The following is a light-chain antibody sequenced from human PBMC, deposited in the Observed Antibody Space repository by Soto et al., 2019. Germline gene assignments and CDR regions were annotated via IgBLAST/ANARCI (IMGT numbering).Light chain of an antibody. CDR2: DAS. CDR3: QQGYSTPWT. CDR1: QSITTF. J-gene: IGKJ1*01. V-gene: IGKV1-5*01. Sequence: DIQMTQSPSTLSASIGDRVTITCRASQSITTFLAWYQQKPGKAPQILIYDASKLEPGVPSRLSGGGSGTEFTLTISSLQPDDFATYYCQQGYSTPWTFGQGTKVEIK.